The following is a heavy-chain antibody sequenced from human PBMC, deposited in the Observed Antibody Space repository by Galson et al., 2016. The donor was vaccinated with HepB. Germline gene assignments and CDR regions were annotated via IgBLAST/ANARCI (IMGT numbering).Heavy chain of an antibody. J-gene: IGHJ6*02. CDR1: GFTFSDYY. D-gene: IGHD4-11*01. CDR2: ISSSGSAI. CDR3: ASTIVTALYHYYYGIDV. Sequence: SLRLSCAASGFTFSDYYMSWIRQAPGKGLEWVSYISSSGSAIYYADSVKGRFTISRDNARNSLYLQMNSLRAEDTAVYYCASTIVTALYHYYYGIDVWGQGTTVTVSS. V-gene: IGHV3-11*01.